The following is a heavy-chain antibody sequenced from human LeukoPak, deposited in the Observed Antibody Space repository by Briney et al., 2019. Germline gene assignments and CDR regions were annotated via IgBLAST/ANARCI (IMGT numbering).Heavy chain of an antibody. CDR2: INPNSGGT. CDR3: ASEVYCSSTSCYLSWFDP. D-gene: IGHD2-2*01. Sequence: ASVKVSCKASGYTFTGYYMHWVRQAPGQGLEWMGWINPNSGGTNYAQKFQGRVTMTRDTSISTAYMELSRLRSDDTAVYYCASEVYCSSTSCYLSWFDPWGQGTLVTVSS. J-gene: IGHJ5*02. V-gene: IGHV1-2*02. CDR1: GYTFTGYY.